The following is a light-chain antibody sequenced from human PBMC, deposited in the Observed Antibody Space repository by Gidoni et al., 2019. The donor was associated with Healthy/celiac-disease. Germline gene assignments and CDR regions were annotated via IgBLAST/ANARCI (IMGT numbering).Light chain of an antibody. V-gene: IGKV1-39*01. CDR3: QQSYSTIT. CDR2: AAS. CDR1: QSISSD. Sequence: DIQMTQSPSSLSASVGDRVTIPCRASQSISSDLNWYQQKPGKAPKLLIYAASRLQSGVPSRFSGSGSGTDFTLTISSLQPEDFATYYCQQSYSTITFGQGTRLEIK. J-gene: IGKJ5*01.